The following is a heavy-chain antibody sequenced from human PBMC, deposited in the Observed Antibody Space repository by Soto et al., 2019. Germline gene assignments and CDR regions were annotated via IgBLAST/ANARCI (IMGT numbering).Heavy chain of an antibody. CDR2: TYYRSKWYN. Sequence: SQTLSLTCAISGDSVSSNSAALNWIRQSPSRGLEWLGRTYYRSKWYNDYAVSVKSRITINPDTSKNQFSLQLNSVTPEDTAVYYCARGVEATKNTWGSENFDYWGQGTLVTVS. V-gene: IGHV6-1*01. J-gene: IGHJ4*02. CDR1: GDSVSSNSAA. CDR3: ARGVEATKNTWGSENFDY. D-gene: IGHD1-26*01.